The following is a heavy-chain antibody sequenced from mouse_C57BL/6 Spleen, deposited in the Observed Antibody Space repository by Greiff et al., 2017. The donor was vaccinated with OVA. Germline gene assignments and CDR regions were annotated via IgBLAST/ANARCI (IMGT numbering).Heavy chain of an antibody. CDR3: TRRNRKDGYSYYAMDY. D-gene: IGHD2-3*01. J-gene: IGHJ4*01. CDR2: IDPETGGT. V-gene: IGHV1-15*01. CDR1: GYTFTDYE. Sequence: QVQLQQSGAELVRPGASVTLSCKASGYTFTDYEMHWVKQTPVHGLEWIGAIDPETGGTAYNQKFKGKAILTADKSSSTAYMELRSLTSEDSAVYYCTRRNRKDGYSYYAMDYWGQGTSVTVSS.